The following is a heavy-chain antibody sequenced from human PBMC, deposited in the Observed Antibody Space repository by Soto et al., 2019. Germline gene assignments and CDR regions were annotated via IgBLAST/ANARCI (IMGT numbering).Heavy chain of an antibody. V-gene: IGHV1-2*04. Sequence: ASVKVSCKASGYTFTGYYMHWVRQAPGQGLEWMGWINPNSGGTNYAQKFQGWVTMTRDTSISTAYMELSRLRSDDTAVYYCASGRAKIGAAQRPHYFAAWGQGTLVPVSS. CDR3: ASGRAKIGAAQRPHYFAA. CDR1: GYTFTGYY. D-gene: IGHD1-26*01. CDR2: INPNSGGT. J-gene: IGHJ5*02.